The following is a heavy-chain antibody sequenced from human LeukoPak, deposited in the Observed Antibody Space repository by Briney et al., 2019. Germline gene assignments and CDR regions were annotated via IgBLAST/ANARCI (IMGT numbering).Heavy chain of an antibody. D-gene: IGHD5/OR15-5a*01. CDR3: AKDFSVYDYNLYAFDI. V-gene: IGHV3-30*18. CDR2: ISYDGSNK. CDR1: GFTFSSYG. J-gene: IGHJ3*02. Sequence: PGGSLRLSCAASGFTFSSYGMHWVRQAPGKGLEWVAVISYDGSNKYYADSVKGRFTISRDNSKNTLYLQMNSLRAEDTAVYYCAKDFSVYDYNLYAFDIWGQGTMVTVSS.